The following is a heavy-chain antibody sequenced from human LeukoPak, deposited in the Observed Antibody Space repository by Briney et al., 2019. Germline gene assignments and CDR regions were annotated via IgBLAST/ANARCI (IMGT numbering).Heavy chain of an antibody. D-gene: IGHD3-9*01. J-gene: IGHJ6*02. CDR2: IKWNGGST. Sequence: GGSLRLSCAASGFTFDDYGMSWVRQAPGKGLEWVSGIKWNGGSTGYADSVKGRFTISRDNAKNSLYLQVNSLRAEDTALYYCARIGSHYDILTGYRMDVWGQGTTVTVSS. CDR3: ARIGSHYDILTGYRMDV. CDR1: GFTFDDYG. V-gene: IGHV3-20*04.